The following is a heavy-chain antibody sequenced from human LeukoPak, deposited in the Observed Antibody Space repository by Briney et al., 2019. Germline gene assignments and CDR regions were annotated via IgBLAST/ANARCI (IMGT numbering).Heavy chain of an antibody. Sequence: GRSLRLSCAASGFTFSSYGMHWVRQAPGKGLEWVAVISYDGSNKYYADSVKGRFTISRDNSKNTLYLQMNSLRAEDTAVYYCASLIGGNSGSDDAFDIWGQGTMVTVSS. V-gene: IGHV3-30*03. CDR3: ASLIGGNSGSDDAFDI. CDR1: GFTFSSYG. CDR2: ISYDGSNK. J-gene: IGHJ3*02. D-gene: IGHD4-23*01.